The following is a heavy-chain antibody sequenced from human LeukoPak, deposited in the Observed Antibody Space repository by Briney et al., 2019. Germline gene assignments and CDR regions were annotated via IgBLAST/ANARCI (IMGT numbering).Heavy chain of an antibody. CDR3: ARENLAAAADY. Sequence: GGSLRLSCAASEFTFSAYWMRWVRHAPGKGLVWVSRIRGDGSMTNYADSVKGRFTISRDNAKYNWYLQMNSLRLEVTAGYYCARENLAAAADYWGQGNVVTVSS. CDR2: IRGDGSMT. V-gene: IGHV3-74*01. D-gene: IGHD6-25*01. J-gene: IGHJ4*02. CDR1: EFTFSAYW.